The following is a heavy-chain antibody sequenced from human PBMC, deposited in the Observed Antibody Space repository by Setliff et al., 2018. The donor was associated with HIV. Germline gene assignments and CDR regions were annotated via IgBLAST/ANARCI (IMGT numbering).Heavy chain of an antibody. Sequence: ASVKVSCKAFGYTFSTNAIHWVRQAPGQRLEWMGYINAGDDNTRYSEKFQGRVTITRDTSANTAYMELSSLRPEDTAVYYCARGSCSGCYLSDYWGLGTLVTVSS. J-gene: IGHJ4*02. CDR2: INAGDDNT. CDR3: ARGSCSGCYLSDY. V-gene: IGHV1-3*01. CDR1: GYTFSTNA. D-gene: IGHD6-19*01.